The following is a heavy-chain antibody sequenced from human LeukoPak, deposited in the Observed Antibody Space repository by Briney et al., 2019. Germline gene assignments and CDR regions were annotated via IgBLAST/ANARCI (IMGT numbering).Heavy chain of an antibody. CDR2: INPNSGGT. CDR1: GYTFTGYY. D-gene: IGHD3-3*01. V-gene: IGHV1-2*02. CDR3: ARDRRITIFGVVIRRGDY. Sequence: GASAKVSLKASGYTFTGYYMHWVRQAPGQGLEWMGWINPNSGGTNYAQKFQGRVTMTRDTSISTAYMELSRLRSDDTAVYYCARDRRITIFGVVIRRGDYWGQGTLVTVSS. J-gene: IGHJ4*02.